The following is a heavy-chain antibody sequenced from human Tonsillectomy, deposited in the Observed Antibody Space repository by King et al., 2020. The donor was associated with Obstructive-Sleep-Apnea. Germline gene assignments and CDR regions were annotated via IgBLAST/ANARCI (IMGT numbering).Heavy chain of an antibody. J-gene: IGHJ5*02. CDR3: ARGYCSGGSCVSYNWFDP. V-gene: IGHV4-4*07. CDR2: IYTSGST. Sequence: QLQESGPGLVKPSETLSLTCTVSGGSISSYYCSWIRQPAGKGLEWIGRIYTSGSTNYNPSLKSRVTMSVDTSKNQFSLNLSSVTAADTAVYYCARGYCSGGSCVSYNWFDPWGQGTLVTVSS. D-gene: IGHD2-15*01. CDR1: GGSISSYY.